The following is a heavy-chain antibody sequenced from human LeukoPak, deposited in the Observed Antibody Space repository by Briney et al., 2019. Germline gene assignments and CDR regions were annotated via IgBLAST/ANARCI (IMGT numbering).Heavy chain of an antibody. Sequence: PGGSLRLSCAASGFTFSSYAMSWVRQAPGKGLEWVSAISSSGGSTYYADSVKGRFTISRDNSKNTLYLQMNSLRAEDTAVYYCAKSNYYDSSGYYDYWGQGTLVTVSS. CDR2: ISSSGGST. CDR3: AKSNYYDSSGYYDY. CDR1: GFTFSSYA. D-gene: IGHD3-22*01. J-gene: IGHJ4*02. V-gene: IGHV3-23*01.